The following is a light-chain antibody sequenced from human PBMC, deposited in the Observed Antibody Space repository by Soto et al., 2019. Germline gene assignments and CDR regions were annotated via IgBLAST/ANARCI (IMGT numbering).Light chain of an antibody. CDR2: KAP. Sequence: DIQMTQSPSTLSASVGDRVTITCRASQSISSWLAWYQKKPGKAPKLLIYKAPSLQSGVPSRFSAGGSGTEYTLTISSLQPDDFATYYCQQYSSYSWTFGQGTKVEI. V-gene: IGKV1-5*03. CDR3: QQYSSYSWT. CDR1: QSISSW. J-gene: IGKJ1*01.